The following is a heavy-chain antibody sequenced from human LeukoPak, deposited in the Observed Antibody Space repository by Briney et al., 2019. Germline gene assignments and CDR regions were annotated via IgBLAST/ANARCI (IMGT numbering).Heavy chain of an antibody. CDR1: GFTFSAFS. CDR3: AKDHYWSIDY. V-gene: IGHV3-74*01. CDR2: IKGDGIST. J-gene: IGHJ4*02. Sequence: GGSLRLSCAASGFTFSAFSMNWVRHAPGQGLVWVSRIKGDGISTNYADSVKGRFTISRDIAKNTLYLQMNSLRAEDTGVYYCAKDHYWSIDYWGRGTLVTVSS. D-gene: IGHD3-3*01.